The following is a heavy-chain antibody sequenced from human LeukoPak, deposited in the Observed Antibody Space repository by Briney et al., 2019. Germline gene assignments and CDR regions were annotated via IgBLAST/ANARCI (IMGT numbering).Heavy chain of an antibody. V-gene: IGHV3-23*01. CDR3: AKGHGDSSGYYYFDY. J-gene: IGHJ4*02. Sequence: GGSLRLSYAASGFSFTNAWMSWVRQAPGKGLEWVSAVRGGGDSTYYADSVKGRFTISRDNSKNTLYLQMNSLRAEDTAVYYCAKGHGDSSGYYYFDYWGQGTLVTVSS. CDR1: GFSFTNAW. CDR2: VRGGGDST. D-gene: IGHD3-22*01.